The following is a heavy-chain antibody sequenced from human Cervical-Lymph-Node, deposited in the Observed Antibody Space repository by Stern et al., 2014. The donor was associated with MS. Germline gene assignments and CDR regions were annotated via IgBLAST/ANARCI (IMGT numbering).Heavy chain of an antibody. V-gene: IGHV3-33*01. CDR2: IWYDGSNT. CDR3: AREGGNTAEYFQH. J-gene: IGHJ1*01. CDR1: GFTFSSSG. Sequence: VQLVESGGGVVQPGRSLRLSCAASGFTFSSSGMHWVRQAPAKGLEGLAIIWYDGSNTYYADSVKGRFTISRDNSKNTLYLQMNSLRAEDTAVYYCAREGGNTAEYFQHWGQGTLVTVSS. D-gene: IGHD4-23*01.